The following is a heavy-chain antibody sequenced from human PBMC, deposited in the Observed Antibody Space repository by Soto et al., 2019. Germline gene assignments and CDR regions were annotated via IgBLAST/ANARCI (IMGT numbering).Heavy chain of an antibody. D-gene: IGHD2-2*02. V-gene: IGHV3-53*01. Sequence: PGWSLRLSCAASGFTVSSNYMSWVRQAPGKGLEWVSVIYSGGSTYYADSVKGRFTISRDNSKNTLYLQMNSLRAEDTAVYYCARDRRYCNSTSCYKDDAFDIWGQGTMVTVSS. J-gene: IGHJ3*02. CDR1: GFTVSSNY. CDR3: ARDRRYCNSTSCYKDDAFDI. CDR2: IYSGGST.